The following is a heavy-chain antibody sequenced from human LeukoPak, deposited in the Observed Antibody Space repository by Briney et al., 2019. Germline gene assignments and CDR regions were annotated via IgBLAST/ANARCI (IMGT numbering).Heavy chain of an antibody. CDR3: ARERGIVGATDAFDI. CDR2: IYYSGST. D-gene: IGHD1-26*01. Sequence: PSETLSLTCTVSGGSISSYYWSWIRQPPGKGLEWIGYIYYSGSTNYNPSLKSRATISVDTSKNQFSLKLSSVTAADTAVYYCARERGIVGATDAFDIWGQGTMVTVSS. J-gene: IGHJ3*02. CDR1: GGSISSYY. V-gene: IGHV4-59*01.